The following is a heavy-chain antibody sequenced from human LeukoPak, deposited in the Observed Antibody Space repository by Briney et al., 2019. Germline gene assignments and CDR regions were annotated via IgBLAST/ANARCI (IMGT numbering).Heavy chain of an antibody. V-gene: IGHV3-66*01. D-gene: IGHD3-3*01. CDR3: ARDSHDDFWSGFSEN. CDR2: IYSSGSA. CDR1: GFTVSRSY. Sequence: GGSLRLSCEASGFTVSRSYMNWVRQAPGRGLEWVSVIYSSGSAFYADSVKDRFMTSRDNSKNTLYLQMNRLRGEDTAVYYCARDSHDDFWSGFSENWGQGTMVTVSS. J-gene: IGHJ4*02.